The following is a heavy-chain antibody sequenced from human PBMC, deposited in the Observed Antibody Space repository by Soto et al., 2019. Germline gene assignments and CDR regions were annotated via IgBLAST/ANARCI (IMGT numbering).Heavy chain of an antibody. Sequence: GGSLRLSCAASGFTFSSYAMHWVRQAPGKGLEWVAVISYDGSKKYYADSVKGRFTISRDNSRNTLYLQMNSLRAEDTAVYYCAGPRVQQLVFTGMDVWGQGTTVTVSS. CDR3: AGPRVQQLVFTGMDV. CDR2: ISYDGSKK. CDR1: GFTFSSYA. J-gene: IGHJ6*02. D-gene: IGHD6-6*01. V-gene: IGHV3-30-3*01.